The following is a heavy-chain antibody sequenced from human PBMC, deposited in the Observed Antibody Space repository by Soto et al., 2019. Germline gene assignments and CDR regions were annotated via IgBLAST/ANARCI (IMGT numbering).Heavy chain of an antibody. CDR1: GFTFSNAW. D-gene: IGHD1-1*01. CDR2: IKSKTDDGTT. Sequence: GGSLRLSCAASGFTFSNAWMNWVRQAPGKGLEWVGRIKSKTDDGTTDYAKPVKGRFTISRDDSNITLYLQMNRLKTEDAAVYYCTTGPNWNDGGHYYGMDVWGQGTTVTVSS. CDR3: TTGPNWNDGGHYYGMDV. J-gene: IGHJ6*02. V-gene: IGHV3-15*07.